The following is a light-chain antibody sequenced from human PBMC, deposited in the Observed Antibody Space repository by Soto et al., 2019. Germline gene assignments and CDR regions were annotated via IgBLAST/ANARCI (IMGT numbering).Light chain of an antibody. CDR2: GAF. V-gene: IGKV3-15*01. CDR3: QQYNDWPLT. Sequence: EIIMTQSPGTLSVSPGERATLSCRAAQGVTTNFAWYQQKSGQSPRLLIYGAFTRATGIPTRFSGTGSGTEFTLTISSLQSEDFALYYCQQYNDWPLTFGQGTKVDIK. CDR1: QGVTTN. J-gene: IGKJ1*01.